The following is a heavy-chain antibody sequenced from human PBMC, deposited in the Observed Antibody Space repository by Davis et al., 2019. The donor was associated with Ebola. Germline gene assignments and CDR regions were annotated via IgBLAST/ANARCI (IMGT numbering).Heavy chain of an antibody. CDR2: INHSGST. CDR3: ARDSGSSWFECFDY. J-gene: IGHJ4*02. CDR1: GGSFSGYY. D-gene: IGHD6-13*01. Sequence: MPSETLSLTCAVYGGSFSGYYWSWIRQPPGKGLEWIGEINHSGSTNYNPSLKSRVTISVDTSKNQFSLKLSSVTAEDTAVYYCARDSGSSWFECFDYWGQGTLVTVSS. V-gene: IGHV4-34*01.